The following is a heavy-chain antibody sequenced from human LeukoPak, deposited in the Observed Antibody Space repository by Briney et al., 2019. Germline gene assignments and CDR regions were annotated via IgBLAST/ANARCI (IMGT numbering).Heavy chain of an antibody. CDR2: ISGSGGST. Sequence: GGSLRLSCAASGFTFSSYAMSWVRQAPGRGLEWVSAISGSGGSTYYADSVKGRFTISRDNSKNTLYLQMNSLRAEDTAVYYCASIYYYDSWDWYFDLWGRGTLVTVSS. CDR1: GFTFSSYA. D-gene: IGHD3-22*01. J-gene: IGHJ2*01. CDR3: ASIYYYDSWDWYFDL. V-gene: IGHV3-23*01.